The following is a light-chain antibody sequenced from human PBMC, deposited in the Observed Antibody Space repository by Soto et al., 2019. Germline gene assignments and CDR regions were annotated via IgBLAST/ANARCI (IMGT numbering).Light chain of an antibody. CDR1: QSIHNS. J-gene: IGKJ1*01. CDR2: KAS. CDR3: QQYETYWT. Sequence: DIQMTQSPSTLSASVGDRVTITCRASQSIHNSLAWYQQKPGKAPILLIYKASSLQSGVPSRFSGSGSGTEFTLTISSLQPDDFATFYCQQYETYWTFGQGTKVDIK. V-gene: IGKV1-5*03.